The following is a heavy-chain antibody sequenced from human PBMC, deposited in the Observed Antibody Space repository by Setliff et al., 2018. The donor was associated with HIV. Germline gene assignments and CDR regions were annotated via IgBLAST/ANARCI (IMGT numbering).Heavy chain of an antibody. Sequence: SETLSLTCTVSGGSISGHYWNWIRQPPGKGLEWIGYIYYSGSTNYNPSFKSRVTMSVDTSKNQLSLKLNSVTAADTAVYYCARERSLGDYPWGSCRTIDYWGQGALVTVSS. CDR1: GGSISGHY. CDR2: IYYSGST. V-gene: IGHV4-59*11. J-gene: IGHJ4*02. CDR3: ARERSLGDYPWGSCRTIDY. D-gene: IGHD3-16*02.